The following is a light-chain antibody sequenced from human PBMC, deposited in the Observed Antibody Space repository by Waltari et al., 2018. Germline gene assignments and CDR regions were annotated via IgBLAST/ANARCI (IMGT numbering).Light chain of an antibody. CDR3: QQYNTYPRT. V-gene: IGKV1-5*03. CDR2: KAS. Sequence: DIQMTQSPSTPSASVGDRVTIICRASQSISTWLAWYQQKPGKAPKLLIYKASTVERGVPSRFSGGGSGTEFTLTISSLQPDDFATYYCQQYNTYPRTFGQGTKVEIK. CDR1: QSISTW. J-gene: IGKJ1*01.